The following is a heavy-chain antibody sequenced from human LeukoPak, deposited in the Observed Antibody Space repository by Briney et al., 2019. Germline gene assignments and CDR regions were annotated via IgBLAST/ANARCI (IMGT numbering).Heavy chain of an antibody. CDR3: ATYGYSSRWGGFDY. CDR2: FDPEDGET. V-gene: IGHV1-24*01. D-gene: IGHD5-18*01. CDR1: GYTLTELS. J-gene: IGHJ4*02. Sequence: SVKVSCKVSGYTLTELSMHWVRQALGKGLEWMGGFDPEDGETIYAQKFQGRVTMTEDTSTDTAYMELSSLRSEVTAVYYCATYGYSSRWGGFDYWGQGTLVTVSS.